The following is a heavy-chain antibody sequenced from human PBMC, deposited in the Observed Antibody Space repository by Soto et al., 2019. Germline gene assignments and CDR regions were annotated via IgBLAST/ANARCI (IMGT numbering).Heavy chain of an antibody. J-gene: IGHJ6*02. CDR1: GGSFSCYY. CDR2: INQSGST. V-gene: IGHV4-34*01. CDR3: AKFKNYYYYGLDV. Sequence: SETLSLTCTVYGGSFSCYYWTWIRQPPGKGLEWIGSINQSGSTTYNPSLKSRVTISVDTSKNQFSLSLSSVTAADTSVYYCAKFKNYYYYGLDVWGQGTTVTVSS.